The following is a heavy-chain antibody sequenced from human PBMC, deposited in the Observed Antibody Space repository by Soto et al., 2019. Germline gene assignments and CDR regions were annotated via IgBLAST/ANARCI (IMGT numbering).Heavy chain of an antibody. CDR3: AREGGYDSSGYYSYYYYGMDV. CDR1: GYTFTSYG. J-gene: IGHJ6*02. Sequence: ASVKVSCKASGYTFTSYGISWVRQAPGQGLEWMGWISAYNGNTNYAQKLQGRVTMTTDRSTSTAYMELRSLRSDDTAVYYCAREGGYDSSGYYSYYYYGMDVWGQGTTVTVSS. D-gene: IGHD3-22*01. CDR2: ISAYNGNT. V-gene: IGHV1-18*04.